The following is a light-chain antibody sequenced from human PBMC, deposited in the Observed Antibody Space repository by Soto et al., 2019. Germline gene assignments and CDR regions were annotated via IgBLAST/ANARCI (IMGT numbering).Light chain of an antibody. CDR3: AVWAASLTGWV. V-gene: IGLV1-47*01. J-gene: IGLJ3*02. CDR1: RSNIGSHY. CDR2: RDG. Sequence: QSALTQQPSASGTPGQSLTISCAGSRSNIGSHYVYWDHHLPGTAPKLLIFRDGQRPSGVTDRCFGSKSGTSASLAISGLRYEDEDHYYCAVWAASLTGWVFGGGTKVTVL.